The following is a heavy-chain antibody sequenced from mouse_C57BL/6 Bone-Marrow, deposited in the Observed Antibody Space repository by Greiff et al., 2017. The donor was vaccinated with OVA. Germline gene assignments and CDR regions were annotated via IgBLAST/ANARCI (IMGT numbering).Heavy chain of an antibody. CDR2: INPDSSTI. CDR3: ARRGGSSYWYFDV. J-gene: IGHJ1*03. D-gene: IGHD1-1*01. CDR1: GVDFSRYW. V-gene: IGHV4-1*01. Sequence: EASGVDFSRYWMSWVRRAPGKGLEWIGEINPDSSTINYAPSLKDKFIISRDNAKNTLYLQMSKVRSEDTALYYCARRGGSSYWYFDVWGTGTTVTVSS.